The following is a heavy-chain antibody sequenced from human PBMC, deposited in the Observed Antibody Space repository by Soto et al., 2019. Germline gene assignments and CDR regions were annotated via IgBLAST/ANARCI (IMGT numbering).Heavy chain of an antibody. J-gene: IGHJ6*02. V-gene: IGHV4-39*01. CDR2: IYYSGST. D-gene: IGHD6-13*01. CDR3: ARPSTSRRAAAGTFYYYGMDV. CDR1: GGSISSSSYY. Sequence: PSETLSLTCTVSGGSISSSSYYWGWIRQPPGKGLEWIGSIYYSGSTYYNPSLKSRVTISVDTSKNQFSLKLSSVTAADTAVYYCARPSTSRRAAAGTFYYYGMDVWGQGTKVTVSS.